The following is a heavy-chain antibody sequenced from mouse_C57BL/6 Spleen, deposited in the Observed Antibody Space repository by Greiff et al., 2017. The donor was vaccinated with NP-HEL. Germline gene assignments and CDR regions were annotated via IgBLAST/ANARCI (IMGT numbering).Heavy chain of an antibody. CDR2: ISSGSSTI. J-gene: IGHJ2*01. CDR3: ARDYGSSWDYFDY. CDR1: GFTFSDYG. Sequence: DVLLVESGGGLVKPGGSLKLSCAASGFTFSDYGMHWVRQAPEKGLEWVAYISSGSSTIYYADTVKGRFTLSRDKAKNTLFLQMTRLMSEDTAMYYCARDYGSSWDYFDYWGQGTTLTVSS. D-gene: IGHD1-1*01. V-gene: IGHV5-17*01.